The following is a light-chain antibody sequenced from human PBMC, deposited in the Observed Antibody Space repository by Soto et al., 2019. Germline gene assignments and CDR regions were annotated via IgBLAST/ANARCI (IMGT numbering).Light chain of an antibody. V-gene: IGLV2-14*01. J-gene: IGLJ1*01. CDR1: SSDVGAYNY. CDR2: EVS. Sequence: QSALTQPASVSGSPGQSITISCTGTSSDVGAYNYVSWFQQHPDKVPKLTIYEVSNRPSGVSNRFSGSKSGNTASLTISGLRAEDEADYYCSSYRSTSNYVFGSGTKVTAL. CDR3: SSYRSTSNYV.